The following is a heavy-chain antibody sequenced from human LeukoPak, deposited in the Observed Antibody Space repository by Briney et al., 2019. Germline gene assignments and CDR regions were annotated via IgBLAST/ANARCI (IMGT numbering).Heavy chain of an antibody. CDR2: INPNSGGT. J-gene: IGHJ4*02. Sequence: ASVKVSCKASGYTFTGYYMHWVRQAPGQGLEWMGWINPNSGGTNYAQKFQGRVTMTRDTSISTAYMELSRLRSDDTAVYYCATGPKYYDYVWGSYRLDYWGQGTLVTVSS. D-gene: IGHD3-16*02. CDR1: GYTFTGYY. CDR3: ATGPKYYDYVWGSYRLDY. V-gene: IGHV1-2*02.